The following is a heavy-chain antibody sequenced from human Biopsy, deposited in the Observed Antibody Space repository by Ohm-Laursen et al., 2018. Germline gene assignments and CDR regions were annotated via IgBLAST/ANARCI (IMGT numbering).Heavy chain of an antibody. J-gene: IGHJ1*01. V-gene: IGHV1-69*06. CDR2: NIPILGTG. Sequence: SVKVSCKAPEGTFSNYGVNWVRQAPGQGLEWLGGNIPILGTGNYAQKFQDRVTVAADTSTSTATMELRSLRSDDTAVYYCATKWTGYFHHWGQGTLVIVSS. CDR3: ATKWTGYFHH. CDR1: EGTFSNYG. D-gene: IGHD2-8*01.